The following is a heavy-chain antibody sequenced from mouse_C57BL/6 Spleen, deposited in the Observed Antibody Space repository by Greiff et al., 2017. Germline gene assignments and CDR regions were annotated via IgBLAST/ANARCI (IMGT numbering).Heavy chain of an antibody. Sequence: QVHVKEPGPELVKPWASVSLSCKVSGYTFTSYCLQWVKQRPGQGLEWIGEIDPYDSYTNYNPKFKGKTTLTVDTSTSKAYMKLSSLTAEDSAVYYCAKTAQAKGGFAYWGQGTLVTVSA. V-gene: IGHV1-50*01. J-gene: IGHJ3*01. CDR1: GYTFTSYC. CDR3: AKTAQAKGGFAY. CDR2: IDPYDSYT. D-gene: IGHD3-2*02.